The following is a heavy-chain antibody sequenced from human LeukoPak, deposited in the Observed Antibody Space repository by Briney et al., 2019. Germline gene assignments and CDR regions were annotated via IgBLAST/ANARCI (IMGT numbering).Heavy chain of an antibody. Sequence: SETLSLTCTVSGGSISSSSYYWGWIRQPPGKGLEWIGSIYYSGSTYYNPSLKSRVTISVDTSKNQFSLKLSSVTAADTAVYYCARAQSKYSGSYHLDYWGQGTLVTVSS. J-gene: IGHJ4*02. V-gene: IGHV4-39*07. CDR3: ARAQSKYSGSYHLDY. D-gene: IGHD1-26*01. CDR1: GGSISSSSYY. CDR2: IYYSGST.